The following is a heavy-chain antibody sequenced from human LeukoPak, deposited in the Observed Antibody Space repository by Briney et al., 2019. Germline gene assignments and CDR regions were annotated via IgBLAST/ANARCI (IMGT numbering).Heavy chain of an antibody. CDR3: ARNGLLWFGEAIDY. D-gene: IGHD3-10*01. CDR2: IYHSGST. CDR1: GYSISSGYY. Sequence: PSETLSLTCTVSGYSISSGYYWGWIRQPPGKGLEWIGSIYHSGSTYYNPSLKSRVTISVDTSKNQFSLKLSSVTAADTAVYYCARNGLLWFGEAIDYWGQGTLVTVSS. J-gene: IGHJ4*02. V-gene: IGHV4-38-2*02.